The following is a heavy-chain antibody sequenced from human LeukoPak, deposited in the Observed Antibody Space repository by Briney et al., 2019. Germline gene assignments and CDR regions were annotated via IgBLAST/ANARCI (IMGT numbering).Heavy chain of an antibody. Sequence: SQTLSLTCTVSGGSISSGDYYWRWIRQPPGKGLEWIGYIYYSGSTYYNPSLKSRVTISVDTSKNQFSLKLSSVTAADTAVYYCARRTENWNYFDYWGQGTLVTVSS. CDR2: IYYSGST. D-gene: IGHD1-1*01. J-gene: IGHJ4*02. V-gene: IGHV4-30-4*01. CDR3: ARRTENWNYFDY. CDR1: GGSISSGDYY.